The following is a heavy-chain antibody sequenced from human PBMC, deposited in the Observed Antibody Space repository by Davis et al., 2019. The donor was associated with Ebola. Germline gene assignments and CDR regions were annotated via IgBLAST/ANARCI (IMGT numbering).Heavy chain of an antibody. V-gene: IGHV1-2*06. J-gene: IGHJ6*04. CDR3: ARVRYCGGDRSRHYYYGMDV. Sequence: ASVTVSRMASGYTFTGYYIHWVRQAPGQGLEWMGRINPYSGGTHYAQKFQGRVTMTRDTSISTAYMALSSLRSDDTAVYYCARVRYCGGDRSRHYYYGMDVWGKGTTVTVSS. CDR1: GYTFTGYY. CDR2: INPYSGGT. D-gene: IGHD2-21*02.